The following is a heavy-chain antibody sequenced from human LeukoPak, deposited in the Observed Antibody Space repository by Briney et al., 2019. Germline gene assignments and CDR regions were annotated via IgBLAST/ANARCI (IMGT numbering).Heavy chain of an antibody. V-gene: IGHV3-21*01. CDR3: ARGYCSSTSCYRAFDI. J-gene: IGHJ3*02. D-gene: IGHD2-2*01. CDR2: ISSSSSYI. Sequence: GGSLRLSCAASGFTFSSYSMNWVRRAPGKGLEWVSSISSSSSYIYYADSVKGRFTISRDNAKNSLYLQMNSLRAEDTAVYYCARGYCSSTSCYRAFDIWGQGTMVTVSS. CDR1: GFTFSSYS.